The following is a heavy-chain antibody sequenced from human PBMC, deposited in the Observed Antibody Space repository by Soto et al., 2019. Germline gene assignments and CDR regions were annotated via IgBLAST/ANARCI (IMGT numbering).Heavy chain of an antibody. Sequence: QVQLQESGPGLVKPSETLSLTCTVSGGSISSYYWSWIRQPPGKGLEWIGYIYYSGSTNYHPSLKSRVTISVDTSKNPFSLKLSSVTAADTAVYYCARYSETYYDFWSGSYWFDPWGQGTLVTVSS. CDR3: ARYSETYYDFWSGSYWFDP. V-gene: IGHV4-59*01. D-gene: IGHD3-3*01. CDR2: IYYSGST. CDR1: GGSISSYY. J-gene: IGHJ5*02.